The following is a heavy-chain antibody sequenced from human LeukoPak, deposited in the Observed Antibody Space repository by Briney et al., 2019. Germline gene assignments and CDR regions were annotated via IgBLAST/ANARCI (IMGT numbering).Heavy chain of an antibody. J-gene: IGHJ5*02. CDR1: GGSISSGDYY. CDR2: IYYSGST. V-gene: IGHV4-30-4*08. D-gene: IGHD2-2*01. CDR3: ARGEPSFKYCSSTSCHRYNWFDP. Sequence: KPSQTLSLTCTVSGGSISSGDYYWSWIRQPPGKGLEWIGYIYYSGSTYYNPSLKSRVTISVDTSKNQFSLKLSSVTAADTAVYYCARGEPSFKYCSSTSCHRYNWFDPWGQGILVTVSS.